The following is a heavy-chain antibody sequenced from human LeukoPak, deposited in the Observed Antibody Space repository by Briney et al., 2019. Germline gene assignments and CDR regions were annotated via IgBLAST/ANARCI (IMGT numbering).Heavy chain of an antibody. Sequence: EASVKVSCKASGYTFTSYYMHWVRQAPGQGLEWMGIINPSGGSTSYAQKFQGRVTMTRDMSTSTVYMELSSLRSEDTAVYYCARGGDFWSGYVYYYMDVWGKGTTVTVSS. J-gene: IGHJ6*03. CDR3: ARGGDFWSGYVYYYMDV. V-gene: IGHV1-46*01. CDR2: INPSGGST. CDR1: GYTFTSYY. D-gene: IGHD3-3*01.